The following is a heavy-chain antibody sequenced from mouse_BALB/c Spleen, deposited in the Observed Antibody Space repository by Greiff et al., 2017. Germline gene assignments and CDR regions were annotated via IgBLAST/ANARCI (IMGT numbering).Heavy chain of an antibody. CDR2: IDPANGNT. CDR1: GYTFTSYY. V-gene: IGHV14-3*02. J-gene: IGHJ3*01. D-gene: IGHD2-2*01. CDR3: ARYGYGAWFAY. Sequence: VQLQQPGAELVKPGASVKLSCKASGYTFTSYYMHWVKQRPEQGLEWIGRIDPANGNTKYDPKFQGKATITADTSSNTAYLQLSSLTSEDTAVYYCARYGYGAWFAYWGQGTLVTVSA.